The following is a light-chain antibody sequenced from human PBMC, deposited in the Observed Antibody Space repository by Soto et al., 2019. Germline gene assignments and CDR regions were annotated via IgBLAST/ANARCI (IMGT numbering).Light chain of an antibody. CDR3: QQYASSPRT. J-gene: IGKJ1*01. CDR1: QSVGSSQ. V-gene: IGKV3-20*01. Sequence: EIVLTQSPGTLSLSPGERATLSCRASQSVGSSQLAWHQQKPGQAPRLLIYGASSRATGIPDSFSGSGSGTDFTLTISRLEPADFAVYYCQQYASSPRTFGQGTKVEIK. CDR2: GAS.